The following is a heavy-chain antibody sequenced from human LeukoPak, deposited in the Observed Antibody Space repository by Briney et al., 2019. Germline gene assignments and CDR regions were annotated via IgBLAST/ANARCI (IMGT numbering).Heavy chain of an antibody. V-gene: IGHV3-23*01. CDR3: AKEKIAVAGTGYYYMDV. CDR1: GFTFSSYA. D-gene: IGHD6-19*01. CDR2: ISGSGGST. J-gene: IGHJ6*03. Sequence: GGSLRLSCAASGFTFSSYAMSWVRQAPGKGLEWVSAISGSGGSTYYADSVKGRFTISIDNSKNTLYLQMNSLRAEDTAVYYCAKEKIAVAGTGYYYMDVWGKGTTVTVSS.